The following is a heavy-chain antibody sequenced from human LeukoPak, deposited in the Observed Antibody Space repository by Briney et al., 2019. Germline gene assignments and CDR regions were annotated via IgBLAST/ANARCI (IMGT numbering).Heavy chain of an antibody. Sequence: SVKVSCKASGGTFSSYAISWVRQAPGQGLEWMGGNIPIFGTANYAQKFQGRVTITTDESTSTAYMELSSLRSEDTAVYYCATRDTTGYSHDWSDPWGQGTLVTVSS. CDR2: NIPIFGTA. CDR1: GGTFSSYA. CDR3: ATRDTTGYSHDWSDP. D-gene: IGHD6-13*01. J-gene: IGHJ5*02. V-gene: IGHV1-69*05.